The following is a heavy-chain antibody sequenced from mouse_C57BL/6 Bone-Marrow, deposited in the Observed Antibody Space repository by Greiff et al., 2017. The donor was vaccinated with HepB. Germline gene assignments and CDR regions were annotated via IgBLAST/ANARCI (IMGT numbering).Heavy chain of an antibody. CDR1: GYTFTSYW. Sequence: VQLQQPGAELVKPGASVKVSCKASGYTFTSYWMHWVKQRPGQGLEWIGRIHPYDSDTNYNQKFKGKATLTVDKSSSTAYMQLSSLTSEDSAVYYCAITGYYGSSYWYFDVWGKGTTVTVSS. V-gene: IGHV1-74*01. D-gene: IGHD1-1*01. J-gene: IGHJ1*03. CDR3: AITGYYGSSYWYFDV. CDR2: IHPYDSDT.